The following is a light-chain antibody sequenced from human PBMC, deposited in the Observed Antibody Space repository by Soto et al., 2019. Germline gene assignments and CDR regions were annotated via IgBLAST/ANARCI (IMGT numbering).Light chain of an antibody. V-gene: IGKV1-39*01. J-gene: IGKJ5*01. CDR1: QSISSY. CDR2: AAS. CDR3: QQSYSTRSIT. Sequence: DIQMTQSPSSLSASVGDRVTITCRASQSISSYLNWYQQKPGKAPKLLIYAASSLQSGVPSRFSGSGSGTDFTLTISSLQPEDFATYSCQQSYSTRSITFGQGTRLEIK.